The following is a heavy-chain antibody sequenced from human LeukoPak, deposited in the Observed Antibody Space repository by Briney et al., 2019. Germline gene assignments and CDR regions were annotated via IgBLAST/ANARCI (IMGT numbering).Heavy chain of an antibody. V-gene: IGHV3-74*01. D-gene: IGHD3-16*01. CDR1: GFTFSNYW. CDR3: GGGPAYAY. Sequence: GGALRLSCAASGFTFSNYWMHWVRQAPGKGLVWVSHINTDGSVTTYADSVKGRFTISRDNAKNTLYLQMSSLRAEDTAVYYRGGGPAYAYWGQGTPVTVSS. CDR2: INTDGSVT. J-gene: IGHJ4*02.